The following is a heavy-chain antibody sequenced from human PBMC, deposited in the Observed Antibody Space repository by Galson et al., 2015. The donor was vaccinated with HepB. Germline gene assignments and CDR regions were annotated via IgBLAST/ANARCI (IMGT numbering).Heavy chain of an antibody. V-gene: IGHV1-18*01. CDR3: SYCSGGSCYLDY. CDR2: ISAYNGNT. J-gene: IGHJ4*02. Sequence: SVKVSCKASGYTFTSYGISWVRQAPGQGLEWMGWISAYNGNTNYAQKLQGRVTMTTDTSTSTAYMELRNLRSDDTAVYYCSYCSGGSCYLDYWGQGTLVTVSS. D-gene: IGHD2-15*01. CDR1: GYTFTSYG.